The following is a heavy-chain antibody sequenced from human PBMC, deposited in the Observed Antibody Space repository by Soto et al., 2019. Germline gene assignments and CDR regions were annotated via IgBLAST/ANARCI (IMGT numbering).Heavy chain of an antibody. CDR3: ARDPLAPPLGGAFDI. Sequence: SVKLSCKASGDALSSYAVSWVRQATGQGLEWMGGIIPIFGTANYAQKFQGRVTITADESTSTAYMELSSLRSEDTAVYYCARDPLAPPLGGAFDIWGQGTMVTVSS. D-gene: IGHD3-16*01. CDR2: IIPIFGTA. J-gene: IGHJ3*02. CDR1: GDALSSYA. V-gene: IGHV1-69*01.